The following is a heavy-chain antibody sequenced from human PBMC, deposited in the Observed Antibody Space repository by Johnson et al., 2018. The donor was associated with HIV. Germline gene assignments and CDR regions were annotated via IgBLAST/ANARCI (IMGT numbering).Heavy chain of an antibody. CDR1: GFTFNSFG. Sequence: VQLVESGGGVVRPGGSLSLSCAASGFTFNSFGVHWVRQAPGKGLEWVAFIRDDGSNEDYADSVKGRFTISRDNSKNTLYLQMNSLRAEDTAVYYCARDNIVATADDAFDVWGQGTMVTVSS. V-gene: IGHV3-30*02. J-gene: IGHJ3*01. CDR2: IRDDGSNE. CDR3: ARDNIVATADDAFDV. D-gene: IGHD5-12*01.